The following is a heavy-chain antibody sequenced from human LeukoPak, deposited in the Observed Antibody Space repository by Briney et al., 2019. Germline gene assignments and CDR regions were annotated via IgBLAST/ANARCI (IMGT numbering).Heavy chain of an antibody. CDR3: ATVNYYDSSGYWLMDV. CDR1: GYTLSELS. D-gene: IGHD3-22*01. V-gene: IGHV1-24*01. Sequence: ASVKVSCKVSGYTLSELSMHWVRQAPGKGLEWMGGFDPEDGETIYAQKFQGRVTMTEDTSTATAYMELSSLRSEDTAVYYCATVNYYDSSGYWLMDVWGKGTTVTVSS. CDR2: FDPEDGET. J-gene: IGHJ6*04.